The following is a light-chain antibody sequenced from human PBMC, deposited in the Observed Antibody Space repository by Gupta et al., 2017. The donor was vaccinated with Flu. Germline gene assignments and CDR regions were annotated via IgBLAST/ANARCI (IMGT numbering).Light chain of an antibody. CDR2: DGT. V-gene: IGLV2-23*01. Sequence: QSALTQPASVSGSPGQSITISCTGTSRDVGRYSLVSWYQQAPGTAPKVMIYDGTKRPSGVSNRFSGSKSGRTASLTISGLQAEDEAEYYCCSYAGDNTWVFGGGTRLTVL. CDR1: SRDVGRYSL. CDR3: CSYAGDNTWV. J-gene: IGLJ3*02.